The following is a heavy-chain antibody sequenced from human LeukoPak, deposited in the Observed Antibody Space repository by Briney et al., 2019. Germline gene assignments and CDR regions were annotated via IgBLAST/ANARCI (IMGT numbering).Heavy chain of an antibody. V-gene: IGHV1-18*04. CDR1: GYIFTDYY. CDR2: ISAYNGNT. D-gene: IGHD3-10*01. J-gene: IGHJ5*02. CDR3: ARTHGSGDNWFDP. Sequence: ASVKVSCKASGYIFTDYYVHRVRQAPGQGLEWVGWISAYNGNTNYAQKLQGRVTMTTDTSTSTAYMELRSLRSDDTAVYYCARTHGSGDNWFDPWGQGTLVTVSS.